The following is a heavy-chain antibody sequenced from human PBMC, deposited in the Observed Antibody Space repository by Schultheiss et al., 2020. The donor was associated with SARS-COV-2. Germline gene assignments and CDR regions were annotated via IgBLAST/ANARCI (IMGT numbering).Heavy chain of an antibody. CDR1: GGSISSYY. CDR2: IYYSGST. Sequence: SETLSLTCTVSGGSISSYYWSWIRQPPGKGLEWIGYIYYSGSTNYNPSLKSRVTMSVDMSKNHFSLKLSSVTAADTAVYFCARDRAGAGDYWGQGTLVTVSS. CDR3: ARDRAGAGDY. J-gene: IGHJ4*02. V-gene: IGHV4-59*01. D-gene: IGHD4/OR15-4a*01.